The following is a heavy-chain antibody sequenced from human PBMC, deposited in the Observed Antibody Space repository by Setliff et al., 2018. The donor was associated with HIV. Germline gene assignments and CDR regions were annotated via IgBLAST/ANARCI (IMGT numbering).Heavy chain of an antibody. CDR2: IFYTGST. V-gene: IGHV4-59*08. CDR3: GRQVPVPGVAVTPIDY. CDR1: GGSISSYY. D-gene: IGHD3-22*01. J-gene: IGHJ4*02. Sequence: SETLSLTCTVSGGSISSYYWTWLRQFPGKGLEWIGFIFYTGSTTYNPSLNSRVTISVDTSKNQFSLKVTSVTAADTAVYYCGRQVPVPGVAVTPIDYWCQGTLVTVSS.